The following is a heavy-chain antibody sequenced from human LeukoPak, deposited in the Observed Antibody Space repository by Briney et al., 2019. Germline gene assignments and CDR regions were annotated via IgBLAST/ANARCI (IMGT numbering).Heavy chain of an antibody. CDR3: ARLTGKANWFDP. CDR2: INPNSGGT. V-gene: IGHV1-2*02. Sequence: ASVKVSCKASGYTFTGYYTHWVRQAPGQGLEWMGWINPNSGGTNYAQKFQGRVTMTRDTSISTAYMELSRLRSDDTAVYYCARLTGKANWFDPWGQGTLVTVSS. CDR1: GYTFTGYY. J-gene: IGHJ5*02. D-gene: IGHD7-27*01.